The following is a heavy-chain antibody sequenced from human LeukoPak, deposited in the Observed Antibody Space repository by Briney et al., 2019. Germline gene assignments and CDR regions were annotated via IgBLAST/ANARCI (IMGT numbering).Heavy chain of an antibody. CDR3: GRIRAYCGGDCYAPEYYFDY. D-gene: IGHD2-21*02. CDR1: GYSFTSYW. J-gene: IGHJ4*02. Sequence: GESLKISCKGSGYSFTSYWIGWVRPMPGKGLEWMGIIYPGDSDTRYSPSFQGQVTISADKSISTAYLQWSSLKASDTAMYYCGRIRAYCGGDCYAPEYYFDYWGQGTLVTVSS. CDR2: IYPGDSDT. V-gene: IGHV5-51*01.